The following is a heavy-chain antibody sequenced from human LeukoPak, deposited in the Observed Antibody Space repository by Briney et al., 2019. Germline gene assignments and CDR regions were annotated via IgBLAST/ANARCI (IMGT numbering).Heavy chain of an antibody. Sequence: GGSLRLSCAASGFTFSSYEMNWVRQAPGKGLEWVSYTSSSGSTIYYGDSVKGRFTISRDNARNSLYLQMNSLRAEDTAVYYCARWRRAHGMDVWGQGTTVTVSS. J-gene: IGHJ6*02. CDR3: ARWRRAHGMDV. CDR2: TSSSGSTI. CDR1: GFTFSSYE. V-gene: IGHV3-48*03. D-gene: IGHD3-3*01.